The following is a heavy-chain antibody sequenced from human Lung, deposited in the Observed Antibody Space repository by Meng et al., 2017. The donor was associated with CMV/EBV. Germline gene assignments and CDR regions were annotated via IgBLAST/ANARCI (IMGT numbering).Heavy chain of an antibody. Sequence: GESLKISCAASGFTFSNYAMSWVRQAPGKGLEWVAVIYAGGRSAYYAESVKGRFTIIRDGSKNTVYLEMNSLRAEDTALYYCAKDSTYSAWGQGTLVPVSS. D-gene: IGHD6-13*01. CDR2: IYAGGRSA. CDR3: AKDSTYSA. J-gene: IGHJ5*02. V-gene: IGHV3-23*03. CDR1: GFTFSNYA.